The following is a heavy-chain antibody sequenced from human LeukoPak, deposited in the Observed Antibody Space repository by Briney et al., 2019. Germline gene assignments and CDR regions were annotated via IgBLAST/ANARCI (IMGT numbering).Heavy chain of an antibody. V-gene: IGHV1-2*02. CDR1: GYTFTGYY. Sequence: ASVKVSCKASGYTFTGYYMHWVRQAPGQGLEWMGWINPNSGGTNYAQKFQGRVTMTRDTSISTAYMELSGLRSDDTAVYYCASPVIAVAGTANDYWGQGTLVTVSS. CDR3: ASPVIAVAGTANDY. J-gene: IGHJ4*02. CDR2: INPNSGGT. D-gene: IGHD6-19*01.